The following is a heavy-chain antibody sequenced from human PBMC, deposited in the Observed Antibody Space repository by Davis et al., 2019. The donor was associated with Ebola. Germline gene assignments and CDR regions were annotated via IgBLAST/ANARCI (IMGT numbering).Heavy chain of an antibody. CDR3: AASAGTVGNFDY. J-gene: IGHJ4*01. CDR1: GFTFTSSA. CDR2: IVVGSGNT. D-gene: IGHD1-14*01. V-gene: IGHV1-58*02. Sequence: AASVKVSCKASGFTFTSSAMQWVRQARGQRLEWIGRIVVGSGNTNYAQKFQGRVTITRDMSTSTSYLDLSNVRSEDTAVYYCAASAGTVGNFDYWGQGTLVTVSS.